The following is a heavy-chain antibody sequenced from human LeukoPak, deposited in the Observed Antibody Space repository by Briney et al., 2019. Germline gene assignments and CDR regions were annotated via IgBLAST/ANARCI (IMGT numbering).Heavy chain of an antibody. CDR1: GFSVSGHY. V-gene: IGHV3-66*02. J-gene: IGHJ4*02. D-gene: IGHD6-13*01. CDR2: IYADGGR. Sequence: PGGSLRLSCAASGFSVSGHYMNWVRQAPGKGLEWVSVIYADGGRYYADSVKGRFTISRDNSKNTLYLQMNSLRAEDTAVYYCARVESSPGPFDYWGQGTLVTVSS. CDR3: ARVESSPGPFDY.